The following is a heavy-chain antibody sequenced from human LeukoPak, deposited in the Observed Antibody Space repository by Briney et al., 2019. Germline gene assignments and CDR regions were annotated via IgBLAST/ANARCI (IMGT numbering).Heavy chain of an antibody. V-gene: IGHV1-8*01. D-gene: IGHD6-13*01. CDR1: GYTFTSYD. CDR3: ARGLSFVSSWYWYY. Sequence: ASVKVSCKASGYTFTSYDINWVRQATGQGLEWMGWMNPNSGNTGYAQKFQGRVTMTRNTSISTAYMELSSLRSEDTAVYYCARGLSFVSSWYWYYWGQETLVTVSS. CDR2: MNPNSGNT. J-gene: IGHJ4*02.